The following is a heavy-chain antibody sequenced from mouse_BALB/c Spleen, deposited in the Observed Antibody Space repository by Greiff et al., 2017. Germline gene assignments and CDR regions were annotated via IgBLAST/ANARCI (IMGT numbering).Heavy chain of an antibody. CDR3: ARSGPHAMDY. CDR2: INPSNGRT. CDR1: GYTFTSYW. D-gene: IGHD1-3*01. V-gene: IGHV1S81*02. J-gene: IGHJ4*01. Sequence: QVQLQQPGAELVKPGASVKLSCKASGYTFTSYWMHWVKQRPGQGLEWIGEINPSNGRTNYNEKFKSKATLTVDKSSSTAYMQLSSLTSEDSAVYYCARSGPHAMDYWGQGTSVTVSS.